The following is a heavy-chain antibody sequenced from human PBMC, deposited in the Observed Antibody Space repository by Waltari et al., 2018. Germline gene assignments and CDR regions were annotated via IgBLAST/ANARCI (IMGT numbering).Heavy chain of an antibody. V-gene: IGHV1-69*04. CDR1: GGTFSSYA. Sequence: QVQLVQSGAEVKKPGSSVKVSCKASGGTFSSYAISWVRPAPGQGLEWMGRIIPILGIANYAQKFQGRVTITADKSTSTAYMELSSLRSEDTAVYYCARDEWELLPGSGDRTDYWGQGTLVTVSS. J-gene: IGHJ4*02. CDR2: IIPILGIA. CDR3: ARDEWELLPGSGDRTDY. D-gene: IGHD1-26*01.